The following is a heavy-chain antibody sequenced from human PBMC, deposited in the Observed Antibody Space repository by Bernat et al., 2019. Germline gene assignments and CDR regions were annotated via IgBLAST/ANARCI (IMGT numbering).Heavy chain of an antibody. Sequence: QVQLVESGGGVVQPGRSLRLSCAASGFTFSSYALHWVRQAPGKGLEWVAVISYDGSNKYYADSVKGRFTISRDNSKNTLYLQMNSLRAEDTAVYYCARDGYVDAFDIWGQGTMVTVSS. D-gene: IGHD5-12*01. J-gene: IGHJ3*02. CDR2: ISYDGSNK. CDR3: ARDGYVDAFDI. CDR1: GFTFSSYA. V-gene: IGHV3-30-3*01.